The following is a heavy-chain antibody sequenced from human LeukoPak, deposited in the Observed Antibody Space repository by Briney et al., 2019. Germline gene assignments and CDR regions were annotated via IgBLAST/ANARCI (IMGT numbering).Heavy chain of an antibody. Sequence: GRSLRLSCAASGFTFNRYAAHWVRQAPGKGLEWVAVISYDGNNKYYADSVKGRFTISRDNSKNTLYLQMNSLRGEDTAVYYCACGDTGTHSHFDYWGQGTLVTVSS. V-gene: IGHV3-30-3*01. J-gene: IGHJ4*02. D-gene: IGHD1-26*01. CDR2: ISYDGNNK. CDR1: GFTFNRYA. CDR3: ACGDTGTHSHFDY.